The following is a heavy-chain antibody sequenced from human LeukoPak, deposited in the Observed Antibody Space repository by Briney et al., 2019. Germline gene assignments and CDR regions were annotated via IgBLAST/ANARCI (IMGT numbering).Heavy chain of an antibody. Sequence: PGGSLRLSCAASGFTFSDYYMSWICQAPGKGLEWVSYISSTSTYTDYADSVKGRFTISRDNAKNLLYLQMSSLRPEDTAVYYCARRNWFDPWGQGTLVIVSS. V-gene: IGHV3-11*03. D-gene: IGHD2/OR15-2a*01. CDR1: GFTFSDYY. J-gene: IGHJ5*02. CDR2: ISSTSTYT. CDR3: ARRNWFDP.